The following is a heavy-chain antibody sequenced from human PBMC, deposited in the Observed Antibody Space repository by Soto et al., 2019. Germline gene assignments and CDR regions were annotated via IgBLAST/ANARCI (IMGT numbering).Heavy chain of an antibody. V-gene: IGHV3-7*01. CDR3: ARGVSTDY. CDR1: GFTFSNYW. J-gene: IGHJ4*02. Sequence: GGSLRLSCAASGFTFSNYWMTWVRQAPGKGLEWVANIKQDGSGKSYVDSVKGRFTISRDNAKNSLYLQMNSLRAEDTAMYYCARGVSTDYWGQGTLVTVSS. D-gene: IGHD4-4*01. CDR2: IKQDGSGK.